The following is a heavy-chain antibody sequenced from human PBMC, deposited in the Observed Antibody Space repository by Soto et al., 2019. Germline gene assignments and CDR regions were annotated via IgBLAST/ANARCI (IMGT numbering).Heavy chain of an antibody. V-gene: IGHV3-11*04. D-gene: IGHD4-17*01. CDR3: ARVLGDYDKRRPTKKDYYYYYMDV. CDR1: GFTFSDYY. CDR2: ISSSGSTI. Sequence: PGGSLRLSCAASGFTFSDYYMSWIRQAPGKGLEWVSYISSSGSTIYYADSVKGRFTISRDNAKNSLYLQMNSLRAEDTAVYYCARVLGDYDKRRPTKKDYYYYYMDVWGKGTTVTVSS. J-gene: IGHJ6*03.